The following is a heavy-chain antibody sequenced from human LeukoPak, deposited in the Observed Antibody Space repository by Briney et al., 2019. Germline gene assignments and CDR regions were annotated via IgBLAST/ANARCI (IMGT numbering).Heavy chain of an antibody. Sequence: GASVKVSCKASGGTFSSYAISWVRQAPGQGLEWMGGIIPIFGTANYAQKFQGRVTITADESTSTAYMELSSLRSEDTAVYYCARDAQPEGYYCSGGSCYGNYYYYYMDVWGKGTTVTISS. V-gene: IGHV1-69*13. CDR3: ARDAQPEGYYCSGGSCYGNYYYYYMDV. J-gene: IGHJ6*03. CDR1: GGTFSSYA. CDR2: IIPIFGTA. D-gene: IGHD2-15*01.